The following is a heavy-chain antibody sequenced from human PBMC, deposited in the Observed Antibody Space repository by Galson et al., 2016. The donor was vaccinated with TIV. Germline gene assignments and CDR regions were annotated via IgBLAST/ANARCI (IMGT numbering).Heavy chain of an antibody. CDR2: TFYRSKWYN. Sequence: CAISGDSVSSNSAAWNWLRQSPSRGLEWLGRTFYRSKWYNDYAPSVKSRITINPDTSKNQFSLQLNSVTPKDTAVYYCARATPSVFGIIMTLDSWGQGTLVTVSS. CDR1: GDSVSSNSAA. J-gene: IGHJ4*02. CDR3: ARATPSVFGIIMTLDS. D-gene: IGHD3-16*01. V-gene: IGHV6-1*01.